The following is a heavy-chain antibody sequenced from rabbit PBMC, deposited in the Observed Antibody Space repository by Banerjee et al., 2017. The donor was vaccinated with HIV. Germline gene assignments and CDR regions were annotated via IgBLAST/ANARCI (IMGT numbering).Heavy chain of an antibody. V-gene: IGHV1S40*01. J-gene: IGHJ6*01. CDR2: IDTGSRGYT. D-gene: IGHD8-1*01. CDR3: ARGGVGTTYPYGGMDL. Sequence: QSLEESGGDLVKPGASLTLTCTASGIDFSRYCMCWVRQAPGKGLEWIACIDTGSRGYTWYASWAKGRFTISKTSSTTVTLQMTSLTAADTATYFCARGGVGTTYPYGGMDLWGPGTLVTVS. CDR1: GIDFSRYC.